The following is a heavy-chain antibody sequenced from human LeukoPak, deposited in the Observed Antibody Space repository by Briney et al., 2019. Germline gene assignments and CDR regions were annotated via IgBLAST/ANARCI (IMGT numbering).Heavy chain of an antibody. CDR2: INSDGSST. D-gene: IGHD6-13*01. V-gene: IGHV3-74*01. CDR3: ARGYYSSSRFDS. J-gene: IGHJ4*02. Sequence: GGSLRLSCAASGFTFSNYWMHWVRQAPGKGLVWVSRINSDGSSTSYADSVKGRFTISRDNAENTLYMRMNSLRPEDTAVYYCARGYYSSSRFDSWGQGTLVTVSS. CDR1: GFTFSNYW.